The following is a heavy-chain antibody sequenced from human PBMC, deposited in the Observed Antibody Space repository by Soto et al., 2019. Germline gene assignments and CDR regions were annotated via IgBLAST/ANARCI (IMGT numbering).Heavy chain of an antibody. CDR3: ATGHCSGGPCYPGGVEY. CDR1: GDSISSGGYS. D-gene: IGHD2-15*01. Sequence: SSETLSLTCRVSGDSISSGGYSWSWIRQPPGKGLEWIGYIYQSGTYYNPSLKSRVTMSVDRSKNQFSLKLTSVTAADTAVYFCATGHCSGGPCYPGGVEYWGQGALVTVSS. J-gene: IGHJ4*02. CDR2: IYQSGT. V-gene: IGHV4-30-2*01.